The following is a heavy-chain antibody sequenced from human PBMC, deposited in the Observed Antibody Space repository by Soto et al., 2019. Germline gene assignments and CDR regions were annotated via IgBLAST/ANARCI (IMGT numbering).Heavy chain of an antibody. Sequence: PWVSLRLSGAASGLTVSSNYMSWGRQAPGKGQKSVSVLSRGGTRYYAGSVKGRFTISRDNSKTTLYLKTNSLRAEETAVYYCANSISLIVADHAFDICGKGRMVTVSS. D-gene: IGHD3-22*01. CDR3: ANSISLIVADHAFDI. CDR2: LSRGGTR. V-gene: IGHV3-53*01. J-gene: IGHJ3*02. CDR1: GLTVSSNY.